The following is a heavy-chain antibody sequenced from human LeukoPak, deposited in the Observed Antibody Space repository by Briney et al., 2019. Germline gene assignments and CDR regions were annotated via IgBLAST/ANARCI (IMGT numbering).Heavy chain of an antibody. V-gene: IGHV1-2*02. Sequence: ASVKVSCKASGYTFTGYYMHWVRQAPGQGLEWMGWINPNSGGTNYAQKFQGRVTMTRDTSISTAYMELSRLRSDDTAVYYCAAHPASDFFTPRASDINWFDPWGQGTLVTVSS. CDR2: INPNSGGT. CDR1: GYTFTGYY. D-gene: IGHD2/OR15-2a*01. J-gene: IGHJ5*02. CDR3: AAHPASDFFTPRASDINWFDP.